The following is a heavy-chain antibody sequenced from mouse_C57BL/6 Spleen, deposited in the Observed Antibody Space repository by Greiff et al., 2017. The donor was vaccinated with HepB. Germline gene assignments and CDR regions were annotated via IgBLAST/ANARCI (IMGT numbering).Heavy chain of an antibody. J-gene: IGHJ4*01. Sequence: EVQLVESGPGLVKPSQSLSLTCSVTGYSITSGYYWNWIRQFPGNKLEWMGYISYDGSNNYNPSLKNRISITRDTSKNQFFLKLNSVTTEDTATYDCARLRCDVDYAMDYWGQGTSVTVSA. CDR2: ISYDGSN. CDR3: ARLRCDVDYAMDY. D-gene: IGHD2-13*01. CDR1: GYSITSGYY. V-gene: IGHV3-6*01.